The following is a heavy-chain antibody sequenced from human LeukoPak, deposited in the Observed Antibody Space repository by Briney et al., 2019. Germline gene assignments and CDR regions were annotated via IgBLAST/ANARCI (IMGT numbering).Heavy chain of an antibody. CDR2: VGISGDT. J-gene: IGHJ4*02. V-gene: IGHV3-13*01. CDR1: GFTFRSYD. CDR3: VRGGIQVSGIDEIDY. D-gene: IGHD6-19*01. Sequence: GGSLRLSCAASGFTFRSYDMHWVRQVTGKGLEWVSAVGISGDTYYSGSVKGRFTISRENAKNSLYLQMNSLTAGDTAVYYCVRGGIQVSGIDEIDYWGQGALVTVSS.